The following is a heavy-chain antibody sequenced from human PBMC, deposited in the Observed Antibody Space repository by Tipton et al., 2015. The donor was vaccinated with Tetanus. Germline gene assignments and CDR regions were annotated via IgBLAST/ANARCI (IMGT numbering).Heavy chain of an antibody. CDR1: GGSMSRHY. J-gene: IGHJ2*01. CDR3: ARGPGPFDL. V-gene: IGHV4-59*11. CDR2: IYYSGST. Sequence: GLVKPSETLSLTCTVSGGSMSRHYWSWIWQSPEKGLELIGYIYYSGSTNYNPSLKSRLTMTLYTSKNQFSLKLRAVTAADSAGKSCARGPGPFDLWGRGTLVSVSS.